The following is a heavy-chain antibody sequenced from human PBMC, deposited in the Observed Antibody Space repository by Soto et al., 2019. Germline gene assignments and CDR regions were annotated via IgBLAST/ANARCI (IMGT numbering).Heavy chain of an antibody. CDR2: INHSGST. J-gene: IGHJ4*02. D-gene: IGHD1-26*01. V-gene: IGHV4-34*01. CDR1: GGSFSGYY. Sequence: QVQLQQWGAGLLKPSETLSLTCAVYGGSFSGYYWSWIRQPPGKGLEWIGEINHSGSTNYNPSLNSRVTISVDTSKIQFSLTLSSVTAADTAVYYCARLIVGAPLRLSGGDYWGQGTLVTVSS. CDR3: ARLIVGAPLRLSGGDY.